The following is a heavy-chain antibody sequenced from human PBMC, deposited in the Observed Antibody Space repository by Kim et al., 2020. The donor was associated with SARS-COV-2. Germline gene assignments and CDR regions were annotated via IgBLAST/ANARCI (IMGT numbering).Heavy chain of an antibody. J-gene: IGHJ4*02. CDR2: IWYDGSNK. D-gene: IGHD7-27*01. CDR1: GFTFSSYG. CDR3: AKDWGLTGVFDY. V-gene: IGHV3-33*06. Sequence: GGSLRLSCAASGFTFSSYGMHWVRQAPGKGLEWVAVIWYDGSNKYYADSVKGRFTISRDNSKNTLYLQMNSLRAEDTAVYYCAKDWGLTGVFDYWGQGTLVPVSS.